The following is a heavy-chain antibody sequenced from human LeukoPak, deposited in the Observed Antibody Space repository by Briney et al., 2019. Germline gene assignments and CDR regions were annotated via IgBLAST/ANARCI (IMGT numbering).Heavy chain of an antibody. D-gene: IGHD1-26*01. J-gene: IGHJ4*02. Sequence: SVKVSCKASGGTFSSYAISWVRQAPGQGLEWMGRIIPILGIANYARKFQGRVTITADKSTSTAYMELSSLRSEDTAVYYCARDLSGSSDRTGYWGQGTLVTVSS. V-gene: IGHV1-69*04. CDR1: GGTFSSYA. CDR3: ARDLSGSSDRTGY. CDR2: IIPILGIA.